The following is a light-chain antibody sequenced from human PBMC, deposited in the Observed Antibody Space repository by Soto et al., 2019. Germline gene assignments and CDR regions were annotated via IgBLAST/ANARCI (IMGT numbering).Light chain of an antibody. V-gene: IGKV3-15*01. J-gene: IGKJ1*01. CDR2: GAS. CDR1: QSVSSN. Sequence: EIVMTQSPATLSVSPGERATLSCRASQSVSSNLAWYQQKPGQAHRLLIYGASTRATGIPARFIGSGSGTEFTLTISSLQSEDFAVYYCQQYNNWPPGTFGQGTKVEI. CDR3: QQYNNWPPGT.